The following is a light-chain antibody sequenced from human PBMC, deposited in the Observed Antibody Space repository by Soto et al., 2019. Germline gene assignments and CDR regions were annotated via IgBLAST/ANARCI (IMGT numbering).Light chain of an antibody. CDR1: QGIRND. V-gene: IGKV1-17*01. J-gene: IGKJ1*01. CDR3: QHYNSYSEA. CDR2: TAS. Sequence: QMPQSPSSLSASDGVRVTITCRASQGIRNDLGWYQQKPGKAPKLLIYTASTLKSGVPSRFSGSGSGTEFTLTISSLQPDDFATYYCQHYNSYSEAVGQGTKVDI.